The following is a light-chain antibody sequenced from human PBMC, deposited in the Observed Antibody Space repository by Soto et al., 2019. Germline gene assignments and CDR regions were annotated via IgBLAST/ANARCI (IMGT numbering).Light chain of an antibody. J-gene: IGLJ1*01. Sequence: QSVLTQPPSASGTPGQRVTISCSGSSSNIGSDTVNWYQQLPGTAPKLLIYSNDQRPSGVPVRFSASKSGASASLAISGLQSDDEADYYCAAWDDSLIALFGTGTKVTVL. CDR2: SND. CDR3: AAWDDSLIAL. CDR1: SSNIGSDT. V-gene: IGLV1-44*01.